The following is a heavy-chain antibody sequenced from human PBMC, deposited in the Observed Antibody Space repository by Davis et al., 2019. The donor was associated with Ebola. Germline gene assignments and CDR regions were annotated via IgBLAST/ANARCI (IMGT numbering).Heavy chain of an antibody. CDR1: GYIFTTYW. J-gene: IGHJ3*02. Sequence: GESLKISCKASGYIFTTYWIAWVRQVPGKGLEWMGVIHPGDSDSRCSPSFQGQVTISADKSISTVYLQWTSLKASDTAMYYCARVLPGDGFDIWGQGTMVTVSS. D-gene: IGHD1-14*01. CDR3: ARVLPGDGFDI. CDR2: IHPGDSDS. V-gene: IGHV5-51*01.